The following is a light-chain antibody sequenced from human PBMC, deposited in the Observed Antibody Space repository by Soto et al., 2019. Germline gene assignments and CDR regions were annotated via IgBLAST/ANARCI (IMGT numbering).Light chain of an antibody. J-gene: IGLJ2*01. Sequence: QYVLTQPPSVSGAPGQRVTISCTGSSSNIGAGYDVHWYQQLPGRAPKLLIYGNTNRPSGVPDRFSGSKSGTSASLAITGRQAEGEAVYYCLSFDSSLSVVFGGGTKLTVL. CDR3: LSFDSSLSVV. CDR1: SSNIGAGYD. CDR2: GNT. V-gene: IGLV1-40*01.